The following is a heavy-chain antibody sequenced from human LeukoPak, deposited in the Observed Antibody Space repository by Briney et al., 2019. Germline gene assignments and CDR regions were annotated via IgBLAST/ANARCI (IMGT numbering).Heavy chain of an antibody. CDR2: IKQDGSEK. J-gene: IGHJ3*02. Sequence: GGSLRLSCVASGFTFSTYWITWVRQAPGKGLEWVANIKQDGSEKYYVDSVKGRFTISRDNAKNSLYLQMNSLRAEDTAVYYCARDGYAAAAGAPDAFDIWGQGTMVTVSS. CDR3: ARDGYAAAAGAPDAFDI. CDR1: GFTFSTYW. D-gene: IGHD6-13*01. V-gene: IGHV3-7*01.